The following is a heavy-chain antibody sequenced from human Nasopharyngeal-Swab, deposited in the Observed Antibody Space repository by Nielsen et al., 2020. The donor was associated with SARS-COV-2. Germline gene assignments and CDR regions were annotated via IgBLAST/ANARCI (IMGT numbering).Heavy chain of an antibody. CDR3: AKARRTGRWYYYGMDV. J-gene: IGHJ6*02. Sequence: GESLKISCAASGFTFGSYGMHWVRQAPGKGLEWVAVISYDGSNKYYADSVKGRFTISRDNSKNTLYLQMNSLRAEDTAVYYCAKARRTGRWYYYGMDVWGQGTTVTVSS. CDR2: ISYDGSNK. CDR1: GFTFGSYG. V-gene: IGHV3-30*18. D-gene: IGHD4-23*01.